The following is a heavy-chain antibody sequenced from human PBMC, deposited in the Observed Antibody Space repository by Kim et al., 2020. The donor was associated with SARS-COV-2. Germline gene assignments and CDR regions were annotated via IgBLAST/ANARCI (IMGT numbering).Heavy chain of an antibody. V-gene: IGHV7-4-1*02. D-gene: IGHD6-13*01. CDR3: ARSSRSYSSSWYVDNWFDP. CDR2: INTNTGNP. J-gene: IGHJ5*02. Sequence: ASVKVSCKASGNIFTSYAMNWVRQAPGQGLEWMGWINTNTGNPTYAQGFIGRFVFSMDTSVSTAYLQINSLKAEDTAVYYCARSSRSYSSSWYVDNWFDP. CDR1: GNIFTSYA.